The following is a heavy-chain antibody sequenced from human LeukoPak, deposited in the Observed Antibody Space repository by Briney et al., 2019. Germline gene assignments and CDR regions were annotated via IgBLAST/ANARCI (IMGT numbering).Heavy chain of an antibody. D-gene: IGHD4-17*01. CDR2: ISGSGGST. CDR1: GFSFSSYD. Sequence: GGSLRLSCAASGFSFSSYDMSWVRQAPGKGLEWVSAISGSGGSTYYADSVKGRFTISRDNSKNTLYLQMNSLRAEDTAVYYCAKDLTVTTLLPGYWGQGTLVTVSS. J-gene: IGHJ4*02. V-gene: IGHV3-23*01. CDR3: AKDLTVTTLLPGY.